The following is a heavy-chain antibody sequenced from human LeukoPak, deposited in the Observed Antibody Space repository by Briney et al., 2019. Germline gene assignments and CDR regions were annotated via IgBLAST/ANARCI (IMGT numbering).Heavy chain of an antibody. CDR1: GFTFSSYG. D-gene: IGHD6-6*01. V-gene: IGHV3-30*18. CDR3: AKMSSSSKWYFDY. CDR2: ISYDGSNK. J-gene: IGHJ4*02. Sequence: GGSLRLSCAASGFTFSSYGMHWVRQAPGKGLEWVAVISYDGSNKYCADSVKGRFTISRDNSKNTLYLQMNSLRAEDTAVYYCAKMSSSSKWYFDYWGQGTLVTVSS.